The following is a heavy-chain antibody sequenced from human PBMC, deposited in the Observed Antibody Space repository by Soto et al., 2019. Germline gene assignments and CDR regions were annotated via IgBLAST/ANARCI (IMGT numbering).Heavy chain of an antibody. CDR1: GLDVTDNY. CDR3: ARAAVKYGPFDY. Sequence: EVQLVESGGAGVQPGESLRLSCAAHGLDVTDNYMAWFREAPGKGLEWVSSMYIYGRTYSAHSGKGRFTVSRDRSTNPAYLQMTNLTGDDTAVYYCARAAVKYGPFDYWGLGTVVTVSS. CDR2: MYIYGRT. D-gene: IGHD4-17*01. V-gene: IGHV3-66*01. J-gene: IGHJ4*02.